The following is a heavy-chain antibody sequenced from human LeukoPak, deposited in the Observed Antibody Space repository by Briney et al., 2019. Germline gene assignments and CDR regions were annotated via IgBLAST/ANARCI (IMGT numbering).Heavy chain of an antibody. J-gene: IGHJ5*02. CDR1: GGTFSSYD. CDR3: ARGRRWFDP. Sequence: SVKVSCKASGGTFSSYDISWVRQAPGQGLERMGGIIPIFGTANYAQKFQGRGTITTDESTSTAYMELSSPRSEDTAVYYYARGRRWFDPWGQGTLVTVSS. V-gene: IGHV1-69*05. CDR2: IIPIFGTA.